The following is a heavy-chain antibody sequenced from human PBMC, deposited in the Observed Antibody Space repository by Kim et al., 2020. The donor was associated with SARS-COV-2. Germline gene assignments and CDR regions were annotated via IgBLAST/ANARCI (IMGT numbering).Heavy chain of an antibody. CDR1: GYTFTHYP. J-gene: IGHJ5*02. CDR3: ATDLLTGFYVFDR. D-gene: IGHD3-9*01. CDR2: INTNTGNP. V-gene: IGHV7-4-1*02. Sequence: ASVKVSCKASGYTFTHYPMNWVRQAPGQGLEWMGWINTNTGNPTYARGFTGRFVFSLDTSMNTAYLQINTLRPEDAAIYYCATDLLTGFYVFDRWGQGTLVTVSS.